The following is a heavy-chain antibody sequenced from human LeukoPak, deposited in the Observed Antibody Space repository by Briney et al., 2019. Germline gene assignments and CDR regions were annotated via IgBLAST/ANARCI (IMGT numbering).Heavy chain of an antibody. J-gene: IGHJ4*02. D-gene: IGHD6-13*01. CDR2: ISGSGDRS. CDR3: SKGPLYGSDWYFFFDS. Sequence: PGGSLRLSCGASGFTFSSYAMSWVRQAPGKGLQWVSTISGSGDRSFYADSVKGRFTISRDNSRNTLSLQMNSLRTEDTALYYCSKGPLYGSDWYFFFDSWGQGTLVTVSS. CDR1: GFTFSSYA. V-gene: IGHV3-23*01.